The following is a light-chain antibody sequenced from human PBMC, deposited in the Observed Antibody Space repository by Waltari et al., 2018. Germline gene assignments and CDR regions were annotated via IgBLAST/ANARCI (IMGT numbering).Light chain of an antibody. CDR3: QQYNNRPGT. V-gene: IGKV3-15*01. Sequence: ETVITQSPSPLSLSPAVRATLSCRASQSVSSNLAWYQQKPGKAPRLLIYDASTRDSGIPARFSGSGSGREFTLTISSLQSEDFAVYYCQQYNNRPGTFGQGTKLEI. CDR2: DAS. CDR1: QSVSSN. J-gene: IGKJ2*01.